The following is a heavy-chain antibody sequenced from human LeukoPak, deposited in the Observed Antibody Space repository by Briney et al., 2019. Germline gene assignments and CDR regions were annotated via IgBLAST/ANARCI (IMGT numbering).Heavy chain of an antibody. J-gene: IGHJ4*02. D-gene: IGHD3-3*01. CDR1: RFTFTNYW. CDR2: IKQDRSEK. V-gene: IGHV3-7*01. Sequence: GGSRRFSCAASRFTFTNYWMSWVRQAPGKGLELVAYIKQDRSEKYYVDSVKGRFTISRDNAKNSLYLQMNSLRAEDTAVYYCARLREIPVFGVVTKSTSYFDYWGQGTLVTVSS. CDR3: ARLREIPVFGVVTKSTSYFDY.